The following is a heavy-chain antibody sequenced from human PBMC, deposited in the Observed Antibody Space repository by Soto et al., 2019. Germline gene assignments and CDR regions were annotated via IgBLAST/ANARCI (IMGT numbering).Heavy chain of an antibody. J-gene: IGHJ5*02. Sequence: SETLSLTCTVSGGSISSYYWSWIRQPPGKGLEWIGYIYYSESTNYNPSLKSRVTISVDTSKNQFSLKLSSVTAADTAVYYCARDAFGVDNWFDPWGQGTLVTVSS. D-gene: IGHD3-3*01. CDR3: ARDAFGVDNWFDP. CDR2: IYYSEST. V-gene: IGHV4-59*01. CDR1: GGSISSYY.